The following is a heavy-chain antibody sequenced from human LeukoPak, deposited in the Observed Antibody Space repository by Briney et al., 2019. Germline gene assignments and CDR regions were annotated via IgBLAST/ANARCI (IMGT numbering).Heavy chain of an antibody. CDR1: EFTFSSYA. CDR3: AKDGDIGAAGYYFDY. CDR2: ISGSGGGT. Sequence: GGSLRLSCAASEFTFSSYAMSWVRQAPEKGLEWVSTISGSGGGTYYADSVKGRFTISRDNSKNTLYLQMNSLRAEDTAVYHCAKDGDIGAAGYYFDYWGQGTLVTVSS. J-gene: IGHJ4*02. V-gene: IGHV3-23*01. D-gene: IGHD6-13*01.